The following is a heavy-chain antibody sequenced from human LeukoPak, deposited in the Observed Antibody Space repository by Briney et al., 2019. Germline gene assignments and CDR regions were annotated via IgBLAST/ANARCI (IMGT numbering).Heavy chain of an antibody. CDR2: ISSSSSYI. Sequence: GGSLRLSCAASGFTFSSYSMNWVRQAPGKELEWVSSISSSSSYIYYADSVKGRFTISRDNAKNSLYLQMNSLRAEDTAVYYCARDQLKRYSSGWYWWGQGTLVTVSS. CDR1: GFTFSSYS. CDR3: ARDQLKRYSSGWYW. D-gene: IGHD6-19*01. J-gene: IGHJ4*02. V-gene: IGHV3-21*01.